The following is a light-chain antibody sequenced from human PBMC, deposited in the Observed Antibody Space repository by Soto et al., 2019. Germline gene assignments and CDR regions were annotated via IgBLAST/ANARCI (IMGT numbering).Light chain of an antibody. CDR1: SSDVGGYNY. CDR3: SSYTSSSTVV. CDR2: DVS. J-gene: IGLJ2*01. Sequence: QSALTQPASVSGSPGQSITISCTGTSSDVGGYNYVSWYQQHPGKAPKLMIYDVSNRPSGVSNRFSGSKSGKTASLTISGLQAEDEADYYCSSYTSSSTVVFGGGTK. V-gene: IGLV2-14*01.